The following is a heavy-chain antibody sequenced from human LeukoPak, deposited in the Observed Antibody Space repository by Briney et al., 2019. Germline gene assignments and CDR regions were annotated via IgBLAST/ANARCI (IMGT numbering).Heavy chain of an antibody. Sequence: SETLSLTCAVYGGSFSGYYWSWIRQPPGKGLEWTGEINHSGSTNYNPSLKSRVTISVDTSKNQFSLKLSSVTAADTAVYYCARHGRVAARPNWFDPWGQGTLVTVSS. CDR2: INHSGST. CDR1: GGSFSGYY. CDR3: ARHGRVAARPNWFDP. V-gene: IGHV4-34*01. J-gene: IGHJ5*02. D-gene: IGHD6-6*01.